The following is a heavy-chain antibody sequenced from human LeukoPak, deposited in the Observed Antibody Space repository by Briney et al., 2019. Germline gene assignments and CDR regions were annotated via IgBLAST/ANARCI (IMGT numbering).Heavy chain of an antibody. Sequence: PGGSLRLSCAASGFTFSSYAMSWVRQAPGKGLEWVSAISGSGGSTYYADSVKGRFTISRDNSKNTLYLQMNSLRAEDTAVYYCAKSRSDDFWSGYFFSPVGMDVWGQGTTVTVSS. CDR2: ISGSGGST. D-gene: IGHD3-3*01. J-gene: IGHJ6*02. CDR3: AKSRSDDFWSGYFFSPVGMDV. CDR1: GFTFSSYA. V-gene: IGHV3-23*01.